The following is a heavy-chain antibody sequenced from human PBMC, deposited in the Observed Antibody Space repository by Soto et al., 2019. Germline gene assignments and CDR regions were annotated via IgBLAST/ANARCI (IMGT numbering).Heavy chain of an antibody. D-gene: IGHD3-9*01. CDR1: GGSISSYY. CDR2: IYYSGST. V-gene: IGHV4-59*01. CDR3: ARDSARPNLRYFDWSPYFDY. Sequence: KTSETLSLTCTVSGGSISSYYWSWIRQPPGKGLEWIGYIYYSGSTNYNPSLKSRVTISVDTSKNQFSLKLSSVTAADTAVYYCARDSARPNLRYFDWSPYFDYWGQGTLVTVSS. J-gene: IGHJ4*02.